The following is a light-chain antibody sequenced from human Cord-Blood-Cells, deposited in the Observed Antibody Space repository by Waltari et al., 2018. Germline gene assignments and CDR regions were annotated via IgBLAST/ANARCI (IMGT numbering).Light chain of an antibody. Sequence: QSALTQPASVSGSPGQSITISCTGTSSDVGSYNLVSWYQQHPGKAPKLMIYEGSKWPSGVSNRFSGSKSGNTASLTISGLQAEDEADYYCCSYAGSYTLVFGGGTKLTVL. V-gene: IGLV2-23*01. J-gene: IGLJ3*02. CDR3: CSYAGSYTLV. CDR1: SSDVGSYNL. CDR2: EGS.